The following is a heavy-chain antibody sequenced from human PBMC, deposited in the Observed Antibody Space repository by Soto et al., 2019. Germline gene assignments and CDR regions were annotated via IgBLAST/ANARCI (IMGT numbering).Heavy chain of an antibody. CDR1: GFTFSSYD. CDR3: ARTTRDYYYDSSGYYSYYYYYGMDV. D-gene: IGHD3-22*01. V-gene: IGHV3-13*01. CDR2: IGTAGDT. J-gene: IGHJ6*02. Sequence: GGSLRLSCAASGFTFSSYDMHWVRQATGKGLEWVSAIGTAGDTYYPGSVKGRFTISRENVKNSLYLQMNSLRAEDTAVYYCARTTRDYYYDSSGYYSYYYYYGMDVWGQGTTVTVSS.